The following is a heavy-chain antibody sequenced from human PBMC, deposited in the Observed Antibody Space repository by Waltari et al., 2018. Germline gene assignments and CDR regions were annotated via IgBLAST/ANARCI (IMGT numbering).Heavy chain of an antibody. Sequence: QVQLVQSGAEVKKPGSSVKVSCKASGGTFSSYAISWVRQAPGQGLEWMGRVSPILGRANYAQKFQGRVTITADKSTSTAYMELSSLRSEDTAVYYCARGGNYDFWSGHPVEWFDPWGQGTLVTVSS. V-gene: IGHV1-69*09. CDR3: ARGGNYDFWSGHPVEWFDP. D-gene: IGHD3-3*01. CDR1: GGTFSSYA. CDR2: VSPILGRA. J-gene: IGHJ5*02.